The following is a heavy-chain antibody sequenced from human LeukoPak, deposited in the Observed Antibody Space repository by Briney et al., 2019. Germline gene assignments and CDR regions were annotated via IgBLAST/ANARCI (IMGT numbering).Heavy chain of an antibody. CDR1: GYSFTDYY. CDR2: INPNSGVT. V-gene: IGHV1-2*02. CDR3: ARADRLHGGPYLIGP. D-gene: IGHD2-21*01. Sequence: EASVKVSCKTSGYSFTDYYMHWVRQAPGQGLEWMGWINPNSGVTSSAQKFQGRVTMTRDTSITTVYMELSWLTSDDTAIYYCARADRLHGGPYLIGPWGQGTLVTVSS. J-gene: IGHJ5*02.